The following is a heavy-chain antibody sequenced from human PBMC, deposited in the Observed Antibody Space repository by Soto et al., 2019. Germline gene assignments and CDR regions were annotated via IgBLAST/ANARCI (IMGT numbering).Heavy chain of an antibody. J-gene: IGHJ5*02. D-gene: IGHD6-25*01. V-gene: IGHV4-59*01. CDR1: GGSSSTYY. CDR3: ARDQLSSGLYVWFDP. CDR2: IYYDGST. Sequence: SETLSLTCTVSGGSSSTYYWSWIRQPPGKGLEWIGYIYYDGSTSYNPSLRSRVTISVDTSKNQFSLILSSVTSADTAVYYCARDQLSSGLYVWFDPWGQGTLVTV.